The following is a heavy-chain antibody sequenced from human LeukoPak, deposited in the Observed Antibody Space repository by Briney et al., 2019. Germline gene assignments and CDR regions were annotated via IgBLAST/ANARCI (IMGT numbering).Heavy chain of an antibody. J-gene: IGHJ4*02. CDR1: GFTFSSYS. V-gene: IGHV3-21*01. CDR3: ARDHGYGSGSYWDY. CDR2: ISSSSSYI. Sequence: GGSLRLSCAASGFTFSSYSMNWVRQAPGKGLEWVSSISSSSSYIYYADSVKGRFTISRDNAKDSLYLQMNSLRAEDTAVYYCARDHGYGSGSYWDYWGQGTLVTVSS. D-gene: IGHD3-10*01.